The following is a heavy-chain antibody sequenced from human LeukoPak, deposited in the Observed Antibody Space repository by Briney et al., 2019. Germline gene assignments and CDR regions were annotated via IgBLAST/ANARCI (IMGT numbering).Heavy chain of an antibody. CDR2: INHSGST. CDR1: GGSFSGYY. D-gene: IGHD5-12*01. CDR3: ARGRRWLRFTFDY. Sequence: SETLSLTCAVYGGSFSGYYWSWIRQPPGKGLEWVGEINHSGSTNYNPSLKSRVTISVDTSKNQFSMKLSSVTATDTAVYYWARGRRWLRFTFDYWGQGTLVTVSS. J-gene: IGHJ4*02. V-gene: IGHV4-34*01.